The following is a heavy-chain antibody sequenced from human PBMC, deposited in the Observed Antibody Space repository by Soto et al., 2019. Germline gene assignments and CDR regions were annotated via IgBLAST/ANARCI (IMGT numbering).Heavy chain of an antibody. CDR1: GFNFEEYG. V-gene: IGHV3-20*04. D-gene: IGHD6-19*01. Sequence: EVHLVESGGRMVRPGESLRLSCAASGFNFEEYGMTWVRQAPGKGLEWVAGSNWDGDDTGYADYVQGRFTISRDNAKKFLYLQMNSLRVEDTALYYCARGDIAVAVSSDYWGQGTLVTVSS. J-gene: IGHJ4*02. CDR3: ARGDIAVAVSSDY. CDR2: SNWDGDDT.